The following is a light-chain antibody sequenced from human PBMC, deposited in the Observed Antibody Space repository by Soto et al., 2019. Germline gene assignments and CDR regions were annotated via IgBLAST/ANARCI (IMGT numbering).Light chain of an antibody. CDR2: DVS. CDR3: SSYTSSSTWV. Sequence: QSALTQPASVSGSPGQSITISCTGTSSDVGGYNYVSRYQQHPGKAPKLMIYDVSNRPSGVSNRFSGSKSGNTASLTISGLQAEDEADYYCSSYTSSSTWVFGTGTKVTVL. J-gene: IGLJ1*01. V-gene: IGLV2-14*01. CDR1: SSDVGGYNY.